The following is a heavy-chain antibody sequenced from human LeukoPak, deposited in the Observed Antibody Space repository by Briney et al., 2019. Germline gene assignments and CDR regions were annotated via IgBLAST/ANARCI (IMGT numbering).Heavy chain of an antibody. CDR2: IIPILGIA. CDR1: GGTFSSYA. D-gene: IGHD3-10*01. J-gene: IGHJ4*02. V-gene: IGHV1-69*04. CDR3: ARAAMVRGVITEVY. Sequence: SVKVSCKASGGTFSSYAISWVRQAPRQGLEWMGRIIPILGIANYAQKFQGRVTITADKSTSTAYMELSSLRSEDTAVYYCARAAMVRGVITEVYWGQGTLVTVSS.